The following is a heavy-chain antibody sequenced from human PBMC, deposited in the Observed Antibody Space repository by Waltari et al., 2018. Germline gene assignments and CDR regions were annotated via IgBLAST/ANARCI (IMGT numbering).Heavy chain of an antibody. J-gene: IGHJ4*02. CDR2: ISDSGVIT. V-gene: IGHV3-23*01. Sequence: EEHLLESGGGLAQPGGSRRLSCAASGVNFISYAMSWVRQAPGKGLEWVSGISDSGVITKYADSVKGRFTVSRDNSKNTVFLHLNSLRAEDTAIYYCARHLYSIDYLELAKWGQGTLVTVSS. CDR3: ARHLYSIDYLELAK. D-gene: IGHD3-22*01. CDR1: GVNFISYA.